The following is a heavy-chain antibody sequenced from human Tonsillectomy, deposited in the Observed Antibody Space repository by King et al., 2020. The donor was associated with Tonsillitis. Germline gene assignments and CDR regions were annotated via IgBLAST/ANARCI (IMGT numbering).Heavy chain of an antibody. Sequence: VQLVESGGGLVKPGRSLRLSCAASGFTFSDYYMAWIRQAPGKGLEWVSYIGGGGSSIYYADSVKGRFTISRDNAKNSLFLQMHSLRAEDTAVYYCARGLYCRGGRCDYYYGMDVWGQGTTVTVSS. D-gene: IGHD2-15*01. CDR2: IGGGGSSI. J-gene: IGHJ6*01. CDR3: ARGLYCRGGRCDYYYGMDV. CDR1: GFTFSDYY. V-gene: IGHV3-11*01.